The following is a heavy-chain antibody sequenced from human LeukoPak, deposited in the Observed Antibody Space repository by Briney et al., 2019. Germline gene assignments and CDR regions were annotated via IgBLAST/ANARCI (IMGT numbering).Heavy chain of an antibody. D-gene: IGHD1-26*01. J-gene: IGHJ4*02. V-gene: IGHV3-53*01. CDR1: GFTFSSYA. CDR2: IYSGGST. CDR3: ARVEGATFYLDY. Sequence: GGSLRLSCAASGFTFSSYAMSWVRQAPGKGLEWVSVIYSGGSTYYADSVRGRFTISRDNSKNTLYLQMNSLRAEDTAVYYCARVEGATFYLDYWGQGTLVTVSS.